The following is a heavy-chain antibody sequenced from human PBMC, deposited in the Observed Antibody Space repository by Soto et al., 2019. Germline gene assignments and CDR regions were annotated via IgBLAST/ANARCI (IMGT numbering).Heavy chain of an antibody. CDR1: GFTSSSSD. Sequence: EVQLVESGGGLVQPGGSLSPSCPASGFTSSSSDWHWVRQATGKVLEWVSAIGTAGETYYPGSVKGRFTISRENAKNSLYLQMNSLRAEDTAVYYCARAKRVRGVISVGYYYYGMDVWGQGTTVTVSS. CDR2: IGTAGET. CDR3: ARAKRVRGVISVGYYYYGMDV. D-gene: IGHD3-10*01. V-gene: IGHV3-13*01. J-gene: IGHJ6*02.